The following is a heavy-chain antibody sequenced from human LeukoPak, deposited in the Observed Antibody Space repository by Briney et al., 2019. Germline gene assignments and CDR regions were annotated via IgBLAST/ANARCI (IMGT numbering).Heavy chain of an antibody. V-gene: IGHV3-74*01. J-gene: IGHJ4*02. CDR2: INGDGSST. Sequence: GGSLRLSCAASGFTFSRYWMHWVRQAPGKGPVWVSRINGDGSSTTYADSVKGRLTISRDNARNTLFLQMNSLRAEDTAVYYCARDQLGDGDYLFDSWGQGILVTVSS. D-gene: IGHD4-17*01. CDR1: GFTFSRYW. CDR3: ARDQLGDGDYLFDS.